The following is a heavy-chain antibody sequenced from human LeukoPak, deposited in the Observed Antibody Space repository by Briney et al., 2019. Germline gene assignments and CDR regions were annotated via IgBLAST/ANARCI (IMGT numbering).Heavy chain of an antibody. V-gene: IGHV1-18*01. J-gene: IGHJ3*02. CDR2: IGDYKGNP. CDR3: ARAQDAFDI. Sequence: ASVTVSCKASLYIFTNYGISWVRQAPAQGLECLGWIGDYKGNPNNAQKLQGRVTMTIHTYTSRAYMELRSLRSDDTAVYYCARAQDAFDIWGKGTMVTVS. CDR1: LYIFTNYG.